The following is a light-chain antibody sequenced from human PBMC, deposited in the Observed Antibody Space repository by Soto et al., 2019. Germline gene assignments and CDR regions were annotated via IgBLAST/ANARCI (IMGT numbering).Light chain of an antibody. J-gene: IGKJ1*01. CDR2: GAS. V-gene: IGKV3-15*01. CDR1: QSVSSN. Sequence: EIVMTQARGTLSVSPGERATLSCRASQSVSSNLAWYQQKPGQAPRLLIYGASTRATGIPARFSGSGSGTEFTLTISSLQSEAFAVYYCQQYNNWPPWTFGQGTKVDIK. CDR3: QQYNNWPPWT.